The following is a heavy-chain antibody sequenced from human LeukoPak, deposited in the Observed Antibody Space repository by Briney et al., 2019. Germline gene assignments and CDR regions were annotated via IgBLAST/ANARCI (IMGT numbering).Heavy chain of an antibody. V-gene: IGHV3-21*01. Sequence: GGSLRLSCAASGFTFSSYSMNCVRQTPGKGLEWVSSISSSSSYIYYADSVKGRFTISRDKAKNSLYLQMNSLRAEATAVYYCARTEGFDPWGQGTLVTVSS. CDR2: ISSSSSYI. CDR3: ARTEGFDP. CDR1: GFTFSSYS. J-gene: IGHJ5*02.